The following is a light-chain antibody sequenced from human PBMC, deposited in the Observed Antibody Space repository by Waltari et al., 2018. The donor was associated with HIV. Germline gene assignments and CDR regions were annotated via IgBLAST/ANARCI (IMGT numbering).Light chain of an antibody. J-gene: IGKJ4*01. CDR3: QQSYTTSFT. CDR2: AAF. Sequence: DIQMTQSPPSLSASVGDRVTITCRASQSISNYLSWYRHRPGKAPDLLIYAAFSLQSGVPSRFSGSGSGTDFTLTITSLQPEDFATYYCQQSYTTSFTFGGGTKVEVK. CDR1: QSISNY. V-gene: IGKV1-39*01.